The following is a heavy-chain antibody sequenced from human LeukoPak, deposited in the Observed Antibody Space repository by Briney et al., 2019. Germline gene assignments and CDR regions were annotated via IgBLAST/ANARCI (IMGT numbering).Heavy chain of an antibody. CDR1: GFTFNNYA. J-gene: IGHJ6*03. Sequence: GGSLRLSCVASGFTFNNYAMSWIRQAPGKGLEWVSAITGSGASKHSADSVQGRFTISRDNSKNTLYLQMSSLRAEDTAIYYCAQGRSFYYYYSMDVWGKGTTVTVSS. CDR2: ITGSGASK. V-gene: IGHV3-23*01. CDR3: AQGRSFYYYYSMDV.